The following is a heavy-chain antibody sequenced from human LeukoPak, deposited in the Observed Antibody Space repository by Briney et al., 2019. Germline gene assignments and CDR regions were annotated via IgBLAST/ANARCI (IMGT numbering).Heavy chain of an antibody. CDR2: FDPEDGET. D-gene: IGHD3-10*01. J-gene: IGHJ4*02. Sequence: ASVKVSCKVSGYTLTELSMQWVRQAPGKGLEWMGGFDPEDGETIYAQKFQGRVTMTEDTSTDTAYMELSSLRSEDTAVYYCATSLRGVLHFEYWGQGTLVTVSS. CDR3: ATSLRGVLHFEY. V-gene: IGHV1-24*01. CDR1: GYTLTELS.